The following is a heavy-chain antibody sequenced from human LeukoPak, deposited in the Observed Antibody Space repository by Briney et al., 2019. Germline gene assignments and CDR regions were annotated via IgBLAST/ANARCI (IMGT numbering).Heavy chain of an antibody. CDR2: IYYSGST. CDR1: GGSISSYY. D-gene: IGHD6-13*01. CDR3: ARDGDHVSSSYPY. V-gene: IGHV4-59*12. Sequence: SETLSLTCTVSGGSISSYYWSWIRQPPGKGLEWIGYIYYSGSTNYNPSLKSRVTISVDTSKNQFSLKLSSVTAADTAVYYCARDGDHVSSSYPYWGQGTLVTVSS. J-gene: IGHJ4*02.